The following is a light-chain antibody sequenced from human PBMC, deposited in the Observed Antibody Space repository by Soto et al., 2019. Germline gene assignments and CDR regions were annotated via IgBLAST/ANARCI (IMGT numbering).Light chain of an antibody. CDR1: QVIGND. J-gene: IGKJ1*01. CDR2: AAS. V-gene: IGKV1-6*01. Sequence: AIQMTQSPSSLSASVGDRVTISCRASQVIGNDLAWYQQKPGKAPRLLIFAASNLQSGVPSRFSGSGSGTDFTLTISRLQPEDFATYYCLQFYNYPRTFGQGT. CDR3: LQFYNYPRT.